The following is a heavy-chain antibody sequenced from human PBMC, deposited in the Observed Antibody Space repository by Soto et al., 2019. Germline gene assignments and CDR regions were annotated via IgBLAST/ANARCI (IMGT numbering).Heavy chain of an antibody. Sequence: PGESLKISCKDSGYSFTSYWIGWVRQVPGKGLGWMGIIYPGDSDTRYSPSFQGQVTISADKSISTAYLQWSSLKASDTAMYYCARLPRGSTSWYWDAFDIWGQGTMVTV. D-gene: IGHD6-13*01. V-gene: IGHV5-51*01. CDR2: IYPGDSDT. CDR1: GYSFTSYW. J-gene: IGHJ3*02. CDR3: ARLPRGSTSWYWDAFDI.